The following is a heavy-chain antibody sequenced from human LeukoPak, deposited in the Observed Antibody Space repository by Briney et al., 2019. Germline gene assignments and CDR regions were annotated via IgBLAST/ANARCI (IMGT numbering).Heavy chain of an antibody. CDR1: GVRFSEYW. Sequence: PLGTLRLSRAPSGVRFSEYWTSSVPPAPQEGLGRVAMIKRRGSGSNYVDAVKVQFGISRDNANNSVYLQLNSLGVEDTAVYYCARHGYSYGYALDYWGQGTLVTVSS. CDR3: ARHGYSYGYALDY. CDR2: IKRRGSGS. J-gene: IGHJ4*02. D-gene: IGHD5-18*01. V-gene: IGHV3-7*02.